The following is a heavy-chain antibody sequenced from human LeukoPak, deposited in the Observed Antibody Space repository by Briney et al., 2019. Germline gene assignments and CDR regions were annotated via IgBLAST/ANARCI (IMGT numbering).Heavy chain of an antibody. CDR2: IWYDGSNK. J-gene: IGHJ4*02. D-gene: IGHD1-1*01. CDR3: ARDHWDDVGKKLDY. Sequence: PGRSLRLSCAASGFTFTRYGMHWVRQAPGKGLEWVAVIWYDGSNKYYADSVKGRFTISGDDSKNTLYLQMDSLRAEDTAVYYCARDHWDDVGKKLDYWGQGTLVTVSS. V-gene: IGHV3-33*01. CDR1: GFTFTRYG.